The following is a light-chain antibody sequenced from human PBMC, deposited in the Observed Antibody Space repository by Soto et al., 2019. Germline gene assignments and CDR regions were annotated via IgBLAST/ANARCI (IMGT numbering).Light chain of an antibody. CDR2: EGS. CDR1: SSDVGSYNL. J-gene: IGLJ2*01. Sequence: QSALTQPASVSGSPGQSITISCIGTSSDVGSYNLVSWYQHHPGKAPKLMIYEGSKRPSGVSNRFSGSKSGNTASLTISGLQDEDEADYYCCSYAGSSTLVVFGGGTKLTVL. CDR3: CSYAGSSTLVV. V-gene: IGLV2-23*01.